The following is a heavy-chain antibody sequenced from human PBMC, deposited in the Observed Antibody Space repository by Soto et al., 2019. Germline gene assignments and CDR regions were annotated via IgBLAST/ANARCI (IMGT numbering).Heavy chain of an antibody. V-gene: IGHV1-69*01. CDR2: IIPIFGTA. CDR1: GGTFSSYA. CDR3: ARLLLGYCSSTSCYYYYGMDV. J-gene: IGHJ6*02. D-gene: IGHD2-2*01. Sequence: QVQLVQSGAEVNKPGSSVKVSCKASGGTFSSYAISWVRQAPGQGLEWMGGIIPIFGTANYAQKFQGRVTITADESTSTAYMELSSLRSEDTAVYYCARLLLGYCSSTSCYYYYGMDVWGQGTTVTVSS.